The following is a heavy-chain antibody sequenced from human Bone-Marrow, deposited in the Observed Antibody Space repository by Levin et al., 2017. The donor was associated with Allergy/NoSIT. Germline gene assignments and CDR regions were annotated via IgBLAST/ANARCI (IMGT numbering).Heavy chain of an antibody. J-gene: IGHJ4*02. V-gene: IGHV1-18*01. Sequence: AASVKVSCKASGYSFNIYGLSWVRQAPGQGLEWMGLISAYNDDTNYAQRFQGRVTMTKDTSTSTAYMELRSLRSDDTAVYYCARDDSSGYNPDYWGQGTLVTVSS. D-gene: IGHD3-22*01. CDR1: GYSFNIYG. CDR3: ARDDSSGYNPDY. CDR2: ISAYNDDT.